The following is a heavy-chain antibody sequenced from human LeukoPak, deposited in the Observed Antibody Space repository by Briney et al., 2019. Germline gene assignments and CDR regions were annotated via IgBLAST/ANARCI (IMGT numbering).Heavy chain of an antibody. D-gene: IGHD6-13*01. CDR3: AKARLGYSSSVSFDY. J-gene: IGHJ4*02. CDR2: ISYDGSNK. V-gene: IGHV3-30*18. CDR1: GFTFSSYG. Sequence: GGSLRLSCAASGFTFSSYGMHWVRQAPGKGLEWVAVISYDGSNKYYADSVKGRFTISRDNSKNTLYLQMNSLRAEDTAVYYCAKARLGYSSSVSFDYWGQGTLVTVSS.